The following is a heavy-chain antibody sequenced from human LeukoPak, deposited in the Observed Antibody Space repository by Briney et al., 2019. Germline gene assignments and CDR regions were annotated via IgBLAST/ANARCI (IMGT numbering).Heavy chain of an antibody. CDR3: ATLDRWLQLPLFDY. V-gene: IGHV1-24*01. CDR2: FDPEDGET. CDR1: GYILSKLS. Sequence: GASVKVSCKVSGYILSKLSMHWVRQAPGKGLEWMGGFDPEDGETIYAQKFQGRVTMTEDTSTDTAYMELSSLRSEDTAVYYCATLDRWLQLPLFDYWGQGTLVTVSS. D-gene: IGHD5-24*01. J-gene: IGHJ4*02.